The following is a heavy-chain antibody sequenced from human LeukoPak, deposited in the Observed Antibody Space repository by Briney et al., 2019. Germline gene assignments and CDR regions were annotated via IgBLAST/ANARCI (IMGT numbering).Heavy chain of an antibody. V-gene: IGHV3-11*04. Sequence: GGSLRLSCAASGFTFSDYYMSWIRQAPGKGLEWVSYISSSGSAIYYADSVKGRFTISRDNAKNSLYLQMNSLRAEDTAVYYCARGGDTAMVTNYYYYYMDVWGKGTTVTVSS. D-gene: IGHD5-18*01. J-gene: IGHJ6*03. CDR3: ARGGDTAMVTNYYYYYMDV. CDR2: ISSSGSAI. CDR1: GFTFSDYY.